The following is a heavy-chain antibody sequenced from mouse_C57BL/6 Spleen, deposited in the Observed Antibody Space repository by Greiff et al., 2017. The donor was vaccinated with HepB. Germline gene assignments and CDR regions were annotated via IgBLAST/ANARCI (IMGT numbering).Heavy chain of an antibody. CDR3: ARGPPITTVVAFDY. CDR1: GYTFTSYW. J-gene: IGHJ2*01. Sequence: QVQLKQPGAELVKPGASVKLSCKASGYTFTSYWMQWVKQRPGQGLEWIGEIDPSDSYTNYNQKFKGKATLTVDTSSSTAYMQLSSLTSEDSAVYYCARGPPITTVVAFDYWGQGTTLTVSS. D-gene: IGHD1-1*01. V-gene: IGHV1-50*01. CDR2: IDPSDSYT.